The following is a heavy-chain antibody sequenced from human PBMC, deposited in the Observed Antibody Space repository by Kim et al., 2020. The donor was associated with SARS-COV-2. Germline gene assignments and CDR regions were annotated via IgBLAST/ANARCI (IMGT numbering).Heavy chain of an antibody. J-gene: IGHJ6*01. CDR2: IYYSGST. Sequence: SETLSLTCSVSGGSISPYYWTWIRQPPGRGLEWIGYIYYSGSTNYNLSLKSRVTISVETSKKQFPLKLSSMTAADTAIYYCASVFRGMDVCGQGIT. V-gene: IGHV4-59*01. CDR3: ASVFRGMDV. D-gene: IGHD3-3*01. CDR1: GGSISPYY.